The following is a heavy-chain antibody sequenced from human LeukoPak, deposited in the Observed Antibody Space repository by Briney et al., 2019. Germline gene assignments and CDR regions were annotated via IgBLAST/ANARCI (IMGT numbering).Heavy chain of an antibody. V-gene: IGHV1-46*01. Sequence: ASVKVSCKASGYTFTSYYMHWVRQAPGQGLEWMGIINPSGGSTSYAQKFQGRVTMTRDTSTSTVYMELSSLRSGDTAVYYCTRRYCSGGSCYWFDPWGQGTLVTVSS. CDR1: GYTFTSYY. D-gene: IGHD2-15*01. CDR2: INPSGGST. J-gene: IGHJ5*02. CDR3: TRRYCSGGSCYWFDP.